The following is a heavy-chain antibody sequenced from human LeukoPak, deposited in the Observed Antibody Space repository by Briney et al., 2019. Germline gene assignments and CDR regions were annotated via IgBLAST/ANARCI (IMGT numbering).Heavy chain of an antibody. Sequence: PGGSLRLSCAASGFMFGANWMSWVRQAPGKGLEWAANIRGDGSDEYYADSVRGRFTISRDNAKNSLYLQMNSLRVDDTAVYFCAALDTAKIRDPGHWGQGTLVTVSS. J-gene: IGHJ4*02. V-gene: IGHV3-7*01. CDR3: AALDTAKIRDPGH. CDR1: GFMFGANW. CDR2: IRGDGSDE. D-gene: IGHD5-18*01.